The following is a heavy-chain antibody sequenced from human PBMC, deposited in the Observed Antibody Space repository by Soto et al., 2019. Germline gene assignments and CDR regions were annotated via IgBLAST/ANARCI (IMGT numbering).Heavy chain of an antibody. CDR1: GSSVSSGSHQ. CDR3: ARGGKMIAARLEGFDP. Sequence: PSETLSLTCTVSGSSVSSGSHQWSWIRQSPGKGLEWIGYIYYTGSTNYNPSLKSRGTISVDTSKNQFSLKLSSVTAAVTAVYSCARGGKMIAARLEGFDPWGQGTLVTVSS. D-gene: IGHD6-6*01. V-gene: IGHV4-61*01. CDR2: IYYTGST. J-gene: IGHJ5*02.